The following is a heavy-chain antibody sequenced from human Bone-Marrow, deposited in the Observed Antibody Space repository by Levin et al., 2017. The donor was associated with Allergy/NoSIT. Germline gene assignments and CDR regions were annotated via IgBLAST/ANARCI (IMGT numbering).Heavy chain of an antibody. V-gene: IGHV3-30*18. CDR1: GFTFSSYG. J-gene: IGHJ6*02. D-gene: IGHD6-13*01. CDR3: AKAEYSSSWYYYYYGMDV. CDR2: ISYDGSNK. Sequence: GESLKISCAASGFTFSSYGMHWVRQAPGKGLEWVAVISYDGSNKYYADSVKGRFTISRDNSKNTLYLQMNSLRAEDTAVYYCAKAEYSSSWYYYYYGMDVWGQGTTVTVSS.